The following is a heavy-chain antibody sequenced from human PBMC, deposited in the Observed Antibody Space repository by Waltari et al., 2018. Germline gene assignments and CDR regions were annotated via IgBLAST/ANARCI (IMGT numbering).Heavy chain of an antibody. Sequence: QLQPQESGPGLVKPSTTLSLTGPVSGGSLSRRSHYRGLISPPPGQALEWTGGIYYSGNTYYTPSPKSRVTISGDTSQNQCSLRLSSVTAADTAVYYCARRYCSSTSCLSMFDYYYYGMDVWGQGTTVTVSS. V-gene: IGHV4-39*07. D-gene: IGHD2-2*01. CDR3: ARRYCSSTSCLSMFDYYYYGMDV. CDR2: IYYSGNT. J-gene: IGHJ6*02. CDR1: GGSLSRRSHY.